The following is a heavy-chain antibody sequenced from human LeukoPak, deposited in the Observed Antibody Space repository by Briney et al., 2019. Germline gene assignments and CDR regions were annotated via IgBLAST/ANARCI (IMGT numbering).Heavy chain of an antibody. D-gene: IGHD1-26*01. Sequence: ASVKVSCKASGYTFTSYGISWVRQAPGQGLEWMGWISAYNGNTNYAQKLQGRVTITRNTSISTAYMELSSLRSEDTALYYCAKEIKGGSYYYYYGMDVWGQGTTVTVSS. J-gene: IGHJ6*02. CDR3: AKEIKGGSYYYYYGMDV. V-gene: IGHV1-18*01. CDR2: ISAYNGNT. CDR1: GYTFTSYG.